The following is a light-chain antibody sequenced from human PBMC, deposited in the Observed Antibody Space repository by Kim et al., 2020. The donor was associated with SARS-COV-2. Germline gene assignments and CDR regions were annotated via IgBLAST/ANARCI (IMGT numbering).Light chain of an antibody. V-gene: IGKV3-15*01. CDR2: GAS. CDR3: QQYNNWPRT. CDR1: QSVSSN. Sequence: EIVMTQSPATLSVSPGERATLSCRASQSVSSNLAWYQQKPGQAPRLLIYGASTRATGIPARFSGSGSGTEFTLTISSLRSEDFAVYYCQQYNNWPRTFGQRTKMDIK. J-gene: IGKJ1*01.